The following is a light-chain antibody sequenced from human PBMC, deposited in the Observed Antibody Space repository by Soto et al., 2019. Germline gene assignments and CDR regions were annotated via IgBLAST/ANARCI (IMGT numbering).Light chain of an antibody. V-gene: IGLV2-14*01. Sequence: SVLTQPASVSGSPGQSITISCTGTSSDIGGYNYVSWYQQHPGKAPKLVIYEVTNRPSGLSNRFSGSKSGNTASLTISGLQAEDEADYYCTSYTSSSTNYVFGTGTKLTVL. CDR2: EVT. CDR1: SSDIGGYNY. CDR3: TSYTSSSTNYV. J-gene: IGLJ1*01.